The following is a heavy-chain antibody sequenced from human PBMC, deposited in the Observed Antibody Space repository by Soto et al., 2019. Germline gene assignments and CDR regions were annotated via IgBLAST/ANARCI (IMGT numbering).Heavy chain of an antibody. CDR1: GYTFTSYG. CDR3: ARRETIFGEDYYYYMDV. D-gene: IGHD3-3*01. J-gene: IGHJ6*03. CDR2: ISAYNGNT. V-gene: IGHV1-18*01. Sequence: ASVKVSCKASGYTFTSYGISWVRQAPGQGLEWMGWISAYNGNTNYAQKLQGRVTMTTDTSTSTAYMELRSLRSDDTAVYYCARRETIFGEDYYYYMDVWGKGTTVTVSS.